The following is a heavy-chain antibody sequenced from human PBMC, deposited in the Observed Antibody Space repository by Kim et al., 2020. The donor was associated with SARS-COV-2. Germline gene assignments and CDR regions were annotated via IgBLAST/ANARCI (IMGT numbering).Heavy chain of an antibody. J-gene: IGHJ6*02. D-gene: IGHD3-10*01. V-gene: IGHV4-34*01. Sequence: LKSRVTISVDTSKNQFSLKLSSVTAAETAVYYCARVLLWFGDSPPYGMDVWGQGTTVTVSS. CDR3: ARVLLWFGDSPPYGMDV.